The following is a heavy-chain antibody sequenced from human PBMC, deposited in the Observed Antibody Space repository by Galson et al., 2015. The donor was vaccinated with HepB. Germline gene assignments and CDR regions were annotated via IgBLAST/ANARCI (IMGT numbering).Heavy chain of an antibody. CDR1: EFTFINAW. D-gene: IGHD3-10*01. J-gene: IGHJ4*02. V-gene: IGHV3-15*01. CDR2: IKSKTSGGTI. Sequence: SLRLSCAGSEFTFINAWMSWVRQAPGKGLEWVALIKSKTSGGTIDYAAPVKGRFTISRDDSTETLFLQMDSLKTEDTAVYYCTTVKGIYYMNGWHESGFDSWGQGTLVTVSS. CDR3: TTVKGIYYMNGWHESGFDS.